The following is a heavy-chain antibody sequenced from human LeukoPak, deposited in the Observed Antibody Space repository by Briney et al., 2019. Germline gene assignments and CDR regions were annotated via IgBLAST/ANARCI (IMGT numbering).Heavy chain of an antibody. CDR2: IENDGSST. J-gene: IGHJ4*02. CDR3: AAGASYNPGD. CDR1: GFTFINYD. V-gene: IGHV3-30*02. D-gene: IGHD1-14*01. Sequence: PGGSLRLSCAASGFTFINYDMHWVRQAPAKGMELVSLIENDGSSTYYADSVKGRFAVSGDNSKNTLYLLMNSLRPEDTALYYCAAGASYNPGDWGQGTLVTVSS.